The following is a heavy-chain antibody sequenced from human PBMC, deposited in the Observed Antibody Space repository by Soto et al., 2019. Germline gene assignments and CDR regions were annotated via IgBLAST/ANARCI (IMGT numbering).Heavy chain of an antibody. V-gene: IGHV4-61*01. D-gene: IGHD3-22*01. J-gene: IGHJ5*02. CDR2: IHYTGST. Sequence: NPSETLSLTCIVSGDSIRSENYYWSWIRQTPGRGLEWIGCIHYTGSTNYNPSLKRRVTMSVDTSKNQFSLRLTSVTSTDTAVYYCAREGRYYYDSTGDFRNWFDPWGQGTRVTVSS. CDR1: GDSIRSENYY. CDR3: AREGRYYYDSTGDFRNWFDP.